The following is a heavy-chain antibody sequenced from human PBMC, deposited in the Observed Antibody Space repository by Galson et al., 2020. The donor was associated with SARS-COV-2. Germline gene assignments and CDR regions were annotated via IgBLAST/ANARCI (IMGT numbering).Heavy chain of an antibody. Sequence: GESLKISCAASGFTFSSYWMSWVRQAPGKGLEWVANIKQDGSEKYYVDSVKGRFTISRDNAKNSLYLQMNSLRAEDTAVYYCARVPVLRFLEWSPRGDYYYYMDVWGKGTTVTVSS. V-gene: IGHV3-7*03. CDR3: ARVPVLRFLEWSPRGDYYYYMDV. CDR2: IKQDGSEK. CDR1: GFTFSSYW. J-gene: IGHJ6*03. D-gene: IGHD3-3*01.